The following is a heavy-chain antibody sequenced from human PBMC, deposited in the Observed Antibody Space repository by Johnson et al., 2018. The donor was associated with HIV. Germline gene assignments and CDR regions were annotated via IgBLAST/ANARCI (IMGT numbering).Heavy chain of an antibody. CDR3: ERVRWQIQSVDVFDI. CDR2: ISTSSSTI. D-gene: IGHD5-24*01. V-gene: IGHV3-11*04. Sequence: QVQLVESGGGLIQPGGSLRLSCAASVFTVTSTYMSWVRQAPGKGLAWVSYISTSSSTIYYADSVKGRFTISRDNAKNSLYLQMDSLRAEDTAVYYCERVRWQIQSVDVFDIWGQGTMVTVSS. CDR1: VFTVTSTY. J-gene: IGHJ3*02.